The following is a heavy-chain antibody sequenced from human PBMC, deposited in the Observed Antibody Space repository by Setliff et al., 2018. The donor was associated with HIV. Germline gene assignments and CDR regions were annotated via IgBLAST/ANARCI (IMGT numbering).Heavy chain of an antibody. V-gene: IGHV1-18*01. CDR3: ARGGDDYFDPSGWFFDW. J-gene: IGHJ4*02. CDR2: INPNNGNT. CDR1: GYTFISYA. D-gene: IGHD3-22*01. Sequence: GASVKVSCKASGYTFISYAFYWVRQAPGQGLEWVGWINPNNGNTKYAQNFQSRVSMTTTDTSTTTAYMELRSLTSDDTAVYYCARGGDDYFDPSGWFFDWWGQGSLVTVSS.